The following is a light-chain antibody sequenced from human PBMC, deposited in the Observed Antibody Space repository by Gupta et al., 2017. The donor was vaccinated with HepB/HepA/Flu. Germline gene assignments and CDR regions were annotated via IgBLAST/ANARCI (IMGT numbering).Light chain of an antibody. CDR2: EVT. CDR3: CAYADANTWL. J-gene: IGLJ3*02. CDR1: SSDIGSWNV. Sequence: QSALTQPASVSGSPGQSITISCTGTSSDIGSWNVVSWYQQYPGKAPQLLIYEVTKRHSGVSNRFSVSKSGNTASLTISGLQAEDEADYYCCAYADANTWLFGGGTKLTVL. V-gene: IGLV2-23*02.